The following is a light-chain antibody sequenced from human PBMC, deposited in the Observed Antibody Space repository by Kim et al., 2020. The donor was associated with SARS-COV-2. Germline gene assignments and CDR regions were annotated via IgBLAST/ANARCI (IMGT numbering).Light chain of an antibody. J-gene: IGKJ1*01. CDR3: QQRNNWPPWT. V-gene: IGKV3-11*01. Sequence: EIVLTQSPATLSLSPGERATLSCRASQSISTYLAWYQQKPGQAPSLLIYDASNRAPGIPARFTGSGSGTDFTLTISSLEPEDFAVYYCQQRNNWPPWTFGQGTKVEIK. CDR1: QSISTY. CDR2: DAS.